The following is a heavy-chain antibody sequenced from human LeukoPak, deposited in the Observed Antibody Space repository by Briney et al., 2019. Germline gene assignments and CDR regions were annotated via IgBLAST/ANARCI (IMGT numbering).Heavy chain of an antibody. V-gene: IGHV1-18*01. CDR3: ARDCGGSCYSVYYYYYMDV. J-gene: IGHJ6*03. CDR2: ISAYNGNT. D-gene: IGHD2-15*01. CDR1: VYTFTSYG. Sequence: ASEKVSYKASVYTFTSYGISWVRQAPGQGREWMGWISAYNGNTNYAQKLQGRVTMTTDTSTSTAYMELRSLRSDDTPVYYCARDCGGSCYSVYYYYYMDVWGKGTTVTVSS.